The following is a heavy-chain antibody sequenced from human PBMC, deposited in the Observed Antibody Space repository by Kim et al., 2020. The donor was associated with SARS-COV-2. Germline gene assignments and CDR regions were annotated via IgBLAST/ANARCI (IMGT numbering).Heavy chain of an antibody. CDR2: IRSDGSNK. CDR1: GFTFSVYG. Sequence: GGSLRLSCAASGFTFSVYGMHWVRQAPGKGLEWVAVIRSDGSNKDYADSVKGRFTISRDNSKNMLFLQMNSLRAEDTAVYYCANFESWGQGTLVTVSS. CDR3: ANFES. V-gene: IGHV3-33*06. J-gene: IGHJ4*02.